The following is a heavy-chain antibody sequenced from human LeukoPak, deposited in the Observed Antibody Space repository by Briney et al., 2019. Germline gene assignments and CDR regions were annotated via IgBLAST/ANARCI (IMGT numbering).Heavy chain of an antibody. CDR2: IRHDNSDK. CDR1: GFSFSGYV. Sequence: GGSLRLSCAASGFSFSGYVMHWVRQAPGKGPEWVAFIRHDNSDKFYADSVKGRFTISSDKSKNTLYLQMNSLRPEDTAVYYCAREGVDAFDIWGQGTMVTVSS. V-gene: IGHV3-30*02. CDR3: AREGVDAFDI. J-gene: IGHJ3*02.